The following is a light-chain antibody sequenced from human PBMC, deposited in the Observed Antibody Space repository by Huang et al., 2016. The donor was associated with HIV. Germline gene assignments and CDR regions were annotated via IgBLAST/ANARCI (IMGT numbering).Light chain of an antibody. Sequence: DVDLTQSPLSLPVTLGLPASISCRSSERLLYTDGNTDLNWFQQRPGQPPRRLISRVSERDSGVPGIISGSGSGTYVTLEIRSVEAGDVGLYFCMQGAHWPPTFGQGTKVEFK. CDR2: RVS. J-gene: IGKJ1*01. CDR3: MQGAHWPPT. V-gene: IGKV2-30*01. CDR1: ERLLYTDGNTD.